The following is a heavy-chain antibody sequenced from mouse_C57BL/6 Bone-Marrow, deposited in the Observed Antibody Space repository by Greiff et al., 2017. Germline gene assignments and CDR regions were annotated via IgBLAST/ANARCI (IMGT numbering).Heavy chain of an antibody. CDR1: GYTFTSYW. J-gene: IGHJ2*01. Sequence: QVQLQQPGAELVKPGASVKLSCKASGYTFTSYWMQWVKQRPGQGLEWIGEIDPSDSYTNYNQKFKGKATLTVDTSSSTAYMQLSSLTSEDSAVYYCARDYYGSSDDFDYWGQGTTLTVSS. CDR2: IDPSDSYT. CDR3: ARDYYGSSDDFDY. V-gene: IGHV1-50*01. D-gene: IGHD1-1*01.